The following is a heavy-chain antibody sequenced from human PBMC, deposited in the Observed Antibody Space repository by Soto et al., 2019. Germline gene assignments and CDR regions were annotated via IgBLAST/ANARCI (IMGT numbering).Heavy chain of an antibody. J-gene: IGHJ5*02. CDR1: GYTFTSYG. V-gene: IGHV1-18*03. D-gene: IGHD3-3*01. Sequence: GASVKVSCKASGYTFTSYGISWVRQAPGQGLEWMGWISAYNGNTNYAQKLQGRVTMTTDTSTSTAYMELRSLRSDDMAVYYCAREGYDFWSGYALGWFDPWGQGTLVTVSS. CDR2: ISAYNGNT. CDR3: AREGYDFWSGYALGWFDP.